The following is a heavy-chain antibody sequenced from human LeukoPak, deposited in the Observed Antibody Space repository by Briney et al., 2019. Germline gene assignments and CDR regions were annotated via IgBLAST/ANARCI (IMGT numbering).Heavy chain of an antibody. CDR2: ISGSGGST. J-gene: IGHJ4*02. V-gene: IGHV3-23*01. D-gene: IGHD6-13*01. CDR1: GFTFSSYA. Sequence: PGGSLRLSCAASGFTFSSYAMSWVRQAPGKGLEWVSVISGSGGSTYYADSEKGRFTISRDNSKNTLYLQMNSLRAEDTAVYYCAAAAGYYFDYWGQETLVTVSS. CDR3: AAAAGYYFDY.